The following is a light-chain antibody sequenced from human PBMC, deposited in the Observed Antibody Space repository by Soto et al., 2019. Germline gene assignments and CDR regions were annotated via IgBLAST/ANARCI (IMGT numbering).Light chain of an antibody. J-gene: IGLJ1*01. Sequence: QSALTQPPSASGSPGQSVTISCTGTSRDVGGYDCVSWYQQHPGKAPKLMMYDVNKRPSGVPDRFSGSKSGNTASLTVSGLQPEDEADYYCSSYAGINILYVFGAGTKVTVL. CDR1: SRDVGGYDC. V-gene: IGLV2-8*01. CDR3: SSYAGINILYV. CDR2: DVN.